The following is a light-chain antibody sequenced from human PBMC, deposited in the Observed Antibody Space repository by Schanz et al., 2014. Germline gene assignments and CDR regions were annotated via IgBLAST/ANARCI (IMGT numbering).Light chain of an antibody. V-gene: IGLV2-8*01. J-gene: IGLJ3*02. CDR3: SSFEGRHNWV. CDR1: SSDVGAYNY. CDR2: DVS. Sequence: QSALTQPPSASGSPGQSITISCTGTSSDVGAYNYVSWYQQHPGKVPKLMIYDVSNRPSGVPDRFSGSKSGNTASLTVSGLQAEDEATYYCSSFEGRHNWVFGGGTKLTVL.